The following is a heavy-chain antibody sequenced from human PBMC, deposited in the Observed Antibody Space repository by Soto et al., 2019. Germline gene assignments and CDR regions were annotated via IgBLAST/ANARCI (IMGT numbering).Heavy chain of an antibody. CDR3: ARAPIWGPTGDFDY. J-gene: IGHJ4*02. V-gene: IGHV1-2*02. D-gene: IGHD1-26*01. Sequence: GASVKVSCKASGYTSTDYHIHWVRQAPGQGLEWMGRITPKSGEIYYSPKFQGRVTLTRDTSISTAYMELTTLRFDDTAVYYCARAPIWGPTGDFDYWGQGTLVTVSS. CDR1: GYTSTDYH. CDR2: ITPKSGEI.